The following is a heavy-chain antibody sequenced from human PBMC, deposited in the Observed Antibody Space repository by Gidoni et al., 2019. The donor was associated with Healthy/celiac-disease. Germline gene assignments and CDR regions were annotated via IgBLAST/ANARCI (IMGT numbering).Heavy chain of an antibody. CDR1: GGSFSGYY. J-gene: IGHJ4*02. Sequence: QVQLQQWGAGLLKPSETLSLTCALYGGSFSGYYWSWIRQPPGKGLEWIGEINHSGSTNYNPSLKSRVTISVDTSKNQFSLKLSSVTAADTAVYYCARVVRAYYGSGSRHFDYWGQGTLVTVSS. CDR2: INHSGST. D-gene: IGHD3-10*01. CDR3: ARVVRAYYGSGSRHFDY. V-gene: IGHV4-34*01.